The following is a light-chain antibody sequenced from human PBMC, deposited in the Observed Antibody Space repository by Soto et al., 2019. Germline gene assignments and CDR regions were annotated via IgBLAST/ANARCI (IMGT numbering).Light chain of an antibody. CDR3: TSFTSIYFYV. J-gene: IGLJ1*01. V-gene: IGLV1-44*01. CDR2: GNN. Sequence: QSVLTQTPSASATPGQWVAISCSGSKSNIGSVSVNWYQQLPGAAPKLLIYGNNQRPSGVPDRFSASRSAYTASLTISGLQHEDEAYYYGTSFTSIYFYVFGPGTKVTVL. CDR1: KSNIGSVS.